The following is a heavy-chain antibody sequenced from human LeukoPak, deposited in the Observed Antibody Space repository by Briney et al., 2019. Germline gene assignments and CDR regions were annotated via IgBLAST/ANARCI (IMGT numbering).Heavy chain of an antibody. CDR1: GFTFSTYA. J-gene: IGHJ4*02. Sequence: GGSLRLSCAASGFTFSTYAMHWVRRAPGKGLEWVAVISYDGNKKYYADSVKGRFTISRDNSKNTLYLQMISLRAEDTAVYYCARDQGGDGGFDYWGQGILVTVSS. CDR3: ARDQGGDGGFDY. CDR2: ISYDGNKK. V-gene: IGHV3-30*04. D-gene: IGHD2-21*01.